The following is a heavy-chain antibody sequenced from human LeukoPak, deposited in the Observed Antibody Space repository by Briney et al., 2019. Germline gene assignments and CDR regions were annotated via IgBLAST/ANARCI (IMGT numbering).Heavy chain of an antibody. D-gene: IGHD3-10*01. CDR3: ARGDIFMTMVRGVEPLDY. CDR2: ISWNSRAI. Sequence: GRSLRLSCAASGFTFDDYAMHWVRQVPGKGLEWVSGISWNSRAIGYADSVRGRFTISRDNSKNTLYQQMNSLRAEDTAVYFCARGDIFMTMVRGVEPLDYWGQGTLVTVSS. J-gene: IGHJ4*02. CDR1: GFTFDDYA. V-gene: IGHV3-9*01.